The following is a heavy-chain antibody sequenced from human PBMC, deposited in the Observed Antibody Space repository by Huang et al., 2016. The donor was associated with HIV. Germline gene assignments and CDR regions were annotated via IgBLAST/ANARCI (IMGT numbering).Heavy chain of an antibody. V-gene: IGHV7-4-1*02. Sequence: GASVKVSCKASGYRFTQYAMKWVRQAPGQGLEWMGWINTDTGNPTYAQGFTGRFVFSLDASVSTAYLQINSLKAEDTAIYYCERLPYGFGAFDIWGQGTMVTVSS. D-gene: IGHD3-3*01. CDR1: GYRFTQYA. CDR2: INTDTGNP. J-gene: IGHJ3*02. CDR3: ERLPYGFGAFDI.